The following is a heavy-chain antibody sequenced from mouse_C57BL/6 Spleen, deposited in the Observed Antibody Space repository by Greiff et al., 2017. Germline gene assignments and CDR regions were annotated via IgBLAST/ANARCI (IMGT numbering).Heavy chain of an antibody. CDR3: ARYYYGSSYVKYFDY. D-gene: IGHD1-1*01. V-gene: IGHV1-64*01. CDR2: IHPNSGST. J-gene: IGHJ2*01. CDR1: GYTFTSYW. Sequence: VQLQQPGAELVKPGASVKLSCKASGYTFTSYWMHWVKQRPGQGLGWIGMIHPNSGSTNYNEKFKSKATLTVDKSSSTAYMQLSSLTSEDSAVYYCARYYYGSSYVKYFDYWGQGTTLTVSS.